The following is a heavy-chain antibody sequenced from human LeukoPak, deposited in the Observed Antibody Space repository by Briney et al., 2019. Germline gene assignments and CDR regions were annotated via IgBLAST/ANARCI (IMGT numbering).Heavy chain of an antibody. D-gene: IGHD1-26*01. CDR1: GFTFSIYA. J-gene: IGHJ4*02. V-gene: IGHV3-30*02. CDR2: IRNDGIEK. Sequence: GGSLRLSCAASGFTFSIYAMHWVRQAPGKGLEWVAFIRNDGIEKYYADSVKGRFTLSRDNSKGTLYLQMSSLRAEDTAVYYCAKSTSRRSYTFDNWGQGTLVSVSS. CDR3: AKSTSRRSYTFDN.